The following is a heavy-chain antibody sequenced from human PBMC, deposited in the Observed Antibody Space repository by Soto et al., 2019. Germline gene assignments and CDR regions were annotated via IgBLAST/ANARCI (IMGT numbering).Heavy chain of an antibody. Sequence: QVQLQESGPGLVKPSGTLSLTCAVSVGSVSSSNWWSWVRQSPGKGLEWMGEIYHSGSAHYNPSLKSRATISLDKSKSQFSLRLTSVTAADTAVYYCARVPGVVVSADDAFDIWGPGTRVIVSS. D-gene: IGHD2-21*02. CDR2: IYHSGSA. J-gene: IGHJ3*02. V-gene: IGHV4-4*02. CDR3: ARVPGVVVSADDAFDI. CDR1: VGSVSSSNW.